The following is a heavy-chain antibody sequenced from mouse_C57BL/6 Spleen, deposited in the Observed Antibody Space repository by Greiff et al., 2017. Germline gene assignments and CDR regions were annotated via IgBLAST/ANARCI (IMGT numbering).Heavy chain of an antibody. J-gene: IGHJ1*03. Sequence: QVQLQQPGAELVKPGASVKMSCKASGYTFTSYWITWVKQRPGQGLEWIGDIYPGSGSTNYNEKFKSKATLTVDTSSSTAYMQLSSLTSEDSAVYYCARTHYYGSSYWYVDVWGTGTTVTVSS. CDR1: GYTFTSYW. CDR3: ARTHYYGSSYWYVDV. V-gene: IGHV1-55*01. D-gene: IGHD1-1*01. CDR2: IYPGSGST.